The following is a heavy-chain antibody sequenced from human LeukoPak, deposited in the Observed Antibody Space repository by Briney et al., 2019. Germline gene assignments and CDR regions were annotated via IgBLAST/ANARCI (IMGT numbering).Heavy chain of an antibody. CDR3: ASEVFGAGGTCHLKWVAS. V-gene: IGHV1-2*02. CDR2: IDSNTGDT. Sequence: ASVKASCKASASTFIAYYMHWVRQAPGQGLEWMGWIDSNTGDTKYAQKFQGRLTITRDTSTGTAYMELRSMISGDTAVYYCASEVFGAGGTCHLKWVASWGPGTLLTVSS. D-gene: IGHD1-7*01. J-gene: IGHJ4*02. CDR1: ASTFIAYY.